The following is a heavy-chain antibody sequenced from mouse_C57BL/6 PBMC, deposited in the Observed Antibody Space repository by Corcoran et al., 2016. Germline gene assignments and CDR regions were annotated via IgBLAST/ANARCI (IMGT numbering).Heavy chain of an antibody. V-gene: IGHV9-3*01. CDR3: ARTYGSSRGYAMDY. Sequence: QIQLVQSGPELKKPGETVKISCKASGYTFTTYGMSWVKQAPGKGLKWMGWINTYSGVPTYADDFKGRFAFSLETSASTAYLQINNLKNEDTATYFCARTYGSSRGYAMDYWGQGTSVTVSS. CDR2: INTYSGVP. D-gene: IGHD1-1*01. J-gene: IGHJ4*01. CDR1: GYTFTTYG.